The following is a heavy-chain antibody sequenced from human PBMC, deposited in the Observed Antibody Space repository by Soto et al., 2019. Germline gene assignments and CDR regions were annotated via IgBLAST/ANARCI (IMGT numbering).Heavy chain of an antibody. CDR3: SSSSTDLLPTTMTGWFDP. CDR2: ISNSGGRT. J-gene: IGHJ5*02. CDR1: GLTFSNYA. D-gene: IGHD2-2*01. V-gene: IGHV3-23*01. Sequence: EVQLLESGGGLVQPGGSLRRSCAASGLTFSNYAMSWVRQAPGKGLEWVSSISNSGGRTYYADSVKGRFAISRDNSKNTLYLQMTSLRPEDTAVYYCSSSSTDLLPTTMTGWFDPWGQGTLFTVSS.